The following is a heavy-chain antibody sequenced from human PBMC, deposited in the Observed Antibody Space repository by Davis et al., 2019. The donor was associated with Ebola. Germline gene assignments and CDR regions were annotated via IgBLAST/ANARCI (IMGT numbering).Heavy chain of an antibody. V-gene: IGHV3-21*01. CDR3: AKDYFDY. J-gene: IGHJ4*02. CDR2: ISSDSDYI. Sequence: PGGSLRLSCAASGFTFSTYSMSWVRQAPGKGLEWVSSISSDSDYIYYADSVKGRFTISRDNSKNTLYLQMNSLRAEDTAVYYCAKDYFDYWGQGTLVTVSS. CDR1: GFTFSTYS.